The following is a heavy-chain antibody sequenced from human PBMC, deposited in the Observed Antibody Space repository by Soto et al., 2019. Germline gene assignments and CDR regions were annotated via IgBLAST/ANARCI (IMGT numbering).Heavy chain of an antibody. D-gene: IGHD6-13*01. Sequence: PGGSLRLSCAASGFFFTTYAMNWVRQAPGKGLEWVSGISGSGGAASYADSVKGRFTISRDNSKNIVYLQMNSLRADDTAVYYCAKDAIMVSSSYNYFDYWGQGTLVTVSS. CDR1: GFFFTTYA. CDR3: AKDAIMVSSSYNYFDY. CDR2: ISGSGGAA. J-gene: IGHJ4*02. V-gene: IGHV3-23*01.